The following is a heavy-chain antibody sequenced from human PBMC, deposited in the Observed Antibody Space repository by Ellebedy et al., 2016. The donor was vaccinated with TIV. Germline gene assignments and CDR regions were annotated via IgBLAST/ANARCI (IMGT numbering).Heavy chain of an antibody. CDR3: ARDGVVTVPSARGMDV. D-gene: IGHD2-2*01. V-gene: IGHV1-8*01. CDR1: GYTFTSYG. Sequence: ASVKVSXXASGYTFTSYGIDWVRQATGQGLEWMGWMNPNSENTDYAQKFQGRVTVTRNTSTNTVYMELSSLRSEDTAIYYCARDGVVTVPSARGMDVWGQGTTVTVSS. CDR2: MNPNSENT. J-gene: IGHJ6*02.